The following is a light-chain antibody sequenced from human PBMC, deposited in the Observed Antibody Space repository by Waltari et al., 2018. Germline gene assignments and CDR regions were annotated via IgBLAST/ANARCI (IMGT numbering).Light chain of an antibody. J-gene: IGKJ2*01. CDR1: QSIDSW. CDR2: KAS. V-gene: IGKV1-5*03. Sequence: DIQMTQSPSTLSTSVVDRVSITCRASQSIDSWLVWYQQKPGKAPKLLIYKASSLESGVPSRFSGSGSGTEFTLTISSLQPDDSATYYCQQYKSYPFTFGQGTKLEIK. CDR3: QQYKSYPFT.